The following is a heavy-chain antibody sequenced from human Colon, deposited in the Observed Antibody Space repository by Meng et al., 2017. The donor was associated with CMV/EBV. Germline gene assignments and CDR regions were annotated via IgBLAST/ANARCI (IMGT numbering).Heavy chain of an antibody. CDR3: ARERIVEVPAAAYFQH. D-gene: IGHD2-2*01. Sequence: GESLKISCAASGFTFGSYWMHWVRQAPGKGLVWVSRINSDGGTTSYADSVKGRFTISRENAKNSVYLQMNSLRAEDTAIYYCARERIVEVPAAAYFQHWGQGTLVTVSS. V-gene: IGHV3-74*01. CDR2: INSDGGTT. J-gene: IGHJ1*01. CDR1: GFTFGSYW.